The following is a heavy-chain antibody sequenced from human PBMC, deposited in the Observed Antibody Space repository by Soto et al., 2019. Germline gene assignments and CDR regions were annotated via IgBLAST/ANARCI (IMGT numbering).Heavy chain of an antibody. CDR2: IRTRKNRYVT. CDR1: GFTFSVSA. J-gene: IGHJ6*02. Sequence: EVQLVQSGGGRVQPGGSLKLSCEASGFTFSVSAIHWVRLASGKGLEWVGRIRTRKNRYVTTYAASVKGRFSLSRDDSKNTADLQMNSLKTEDTAVYYCARSEYGLDVWGQGTTVIVS. V-gene: IGHV3-73*02. D-gene: IGHD6-6*01. CDR3: ARSEYGLDV.